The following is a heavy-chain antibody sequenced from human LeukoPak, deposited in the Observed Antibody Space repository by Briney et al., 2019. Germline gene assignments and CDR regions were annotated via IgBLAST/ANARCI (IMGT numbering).Heavy chain of an antibody. V-gene: IGHV1-46*01. CDR3: ARDGGGSYHNFDY. D-gene: IGHD1-26*01. CDR2: INPSGGST. J-gene: IGHJ4*02. CDR1: GYTFTSYY. Sequence: ASVKVSCKASGYTFTSYYMHWVRQAPGQGLEWMGIINPSGGSTSYAQKFQGRVTMTRDTSISTAYMELSRLRSDDTAVYYCARDGGGSYHNFDYWGQGTLVTVSS.